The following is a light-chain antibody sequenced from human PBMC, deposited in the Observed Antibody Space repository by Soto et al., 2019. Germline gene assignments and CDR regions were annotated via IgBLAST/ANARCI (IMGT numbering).Light chain of an antibody. CDR1: QSISSTY. CDR2: DAS. J-gene: IGKJ1*01. V-gene: IGKV3-20*01. Sequence: EIVLTQSPGTLSLSPGERATLSCRASQSISSTYLTWYHQRPGQAPRLLLYDASRRATGIPDRFSGSGSGTDFSLTISRLEPEDFAVYYCQHYDSARWTFGLGTKVEIK. CDR3: QHYDSARWT.